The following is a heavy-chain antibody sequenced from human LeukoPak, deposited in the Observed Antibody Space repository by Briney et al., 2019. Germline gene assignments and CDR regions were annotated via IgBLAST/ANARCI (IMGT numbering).Heavy chain of an antibody. D-gene: IGHD2-15*01. J-gene: IGHJ4*02. CDR1: GFTFSSYA. CDR2: ISSNGGST. CDR3: AKDVYCSGGSCLPDYFDY. V-gene: IGHV3-64*01. Sequence: GGSLRLSCAASGFTFSSYAMHWVRQAPGKGLEYVSAISSNGGSTYYANSVKGRFTISRDNSKNTLYPQMGSLRAEDTAVYYCAKDVYCSGGSCLPDYFDYWGQGTLVTVSS.